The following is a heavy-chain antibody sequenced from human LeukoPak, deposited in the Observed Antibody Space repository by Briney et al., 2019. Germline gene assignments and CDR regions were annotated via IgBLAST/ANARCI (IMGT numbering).Heavy chain of an antibody. CDR3: ARERTYYYDSNPDYFDY. Sequence: GALRLSCAASGFTFDDYGMSWVRQAPGKGLEWVSGINWNGGSTGYADSVKGRFTISRDNAKNSLYLQMNSLRAGDTALYYCARERTYYYDSNPDYFDYWGQGTLVTVSS. D-gene: IGHD3-22*01. J-gene: IGHJ4*02. CDR2: INWNGGST. CDR1: GFTFDDYG. V-gene: IGHV3-20*04.